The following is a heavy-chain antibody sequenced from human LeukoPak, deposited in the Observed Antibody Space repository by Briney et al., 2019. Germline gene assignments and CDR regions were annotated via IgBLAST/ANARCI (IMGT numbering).Heavy chain of an antibody. V-gene: IGHV1-18*01. CDR2: ISAYNGNT. CDR3: ARPVTPGRAWFDP. D-gene: IGHD3-16*01. CDR1: GYTFTSYG. J-gene: IGHJ5*02. Sequence: ASVKVSCKASGYTFTSYGISWVRQAPGQGLEWMGWISAYNGNTNYAQKFQGRVTITTDESTSTAYMELSSLRSEDTAVYYCARPVTPGRAWFDPWGQGTLVTVSS.